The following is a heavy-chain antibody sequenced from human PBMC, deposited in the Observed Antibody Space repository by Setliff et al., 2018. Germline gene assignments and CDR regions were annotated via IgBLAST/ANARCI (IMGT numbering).Heavy chain of an antibody. CDR3: AKGGTYRYFDF. V-gene: IGHV4-61*05. CDR2: VYHSGTA. Sequence: SETLSLTCTVSGASITNINYYWGLIRQPPGKGLEWIGYVYHSGTAKYDPSLESRAIMSVDASKNEISLKLKSVTAADTAVYYCAKGGTYRYFDFWGQGALVTVSS. CDR1: GASITNINYY. J-gene: IGHJ4*02. D-gene: IGHD1-1*01.